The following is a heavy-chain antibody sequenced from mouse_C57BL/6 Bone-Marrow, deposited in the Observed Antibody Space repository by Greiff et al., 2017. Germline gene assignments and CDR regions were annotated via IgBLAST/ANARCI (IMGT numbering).Heavy chain of an antibody. V-gene: IGHV1-64*01. CDR2: IHPNSGST. CDR3: ARGGLLPYY. Sequence: QVQLKQPGAELVKPGASVKLSCKASGYTFTSYWMHWVKQRPGQGLEWIGMIHPNSGSTNYNETFKSKATLTVDKSSSTAYMQLSSLTTEDSAVYYCARGGLLPYYWGQGTTLTVSS. J-gene: IGHJ2*01. CDR1: GYTFTSYW. D-gene: IGHD1-1*01.